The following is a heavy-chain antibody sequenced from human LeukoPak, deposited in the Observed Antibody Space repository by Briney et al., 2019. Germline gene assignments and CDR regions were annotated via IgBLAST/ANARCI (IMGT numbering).Heavy chain of an antibody. CDR1: GYTFTSYG. Sequence: GASVKLSCKASGYTFTSYGISWVRQAPGQGLEWMGWISAYNGNTNYAQKLQGRVTMTTDTSTSTAYMELRSLRSDDTAVYYCASGSEALGYCSGGSCYDHFFDYWGQGTLVTVSS. D-gene: IGHD2-15*01. CDR3: ASGSEALGYCSGGSCYDHFFDY. J-gene: IGHJ4*02. V-gene: IGHV1-18*01. CDR2: ISAYNGNT.